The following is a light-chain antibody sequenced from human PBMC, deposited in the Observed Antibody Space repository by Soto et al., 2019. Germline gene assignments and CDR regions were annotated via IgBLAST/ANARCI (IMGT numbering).Light chain of an antibody. J-gene: IGLJ3*02. Sequence: QSVLTQPPSASGSPGQSVTISCTGTSSDLGTYNYVSWYQQYPGKAPKVMIYEVIKRPSGVPDRFSGSKSGNTASLTVSGLQAEDEADYYCSSYAGSNNLVFGGGTQLTVL. CDR1: SSDLGTYNY. CDR2: EVI. CDR3: SSYAGSNNLV. V-gene: IGLV2-8*01.